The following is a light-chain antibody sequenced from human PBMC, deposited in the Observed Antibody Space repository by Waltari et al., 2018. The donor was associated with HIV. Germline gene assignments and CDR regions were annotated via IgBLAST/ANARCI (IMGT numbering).Light chain of an antibody. V-gene: IGKV3-11*01. CDR3: QQRSNWPPEYT. Sequence: ELGLTQSPATLSLSPGDSATLSCRASQSISSYLAWYQQKPGQAPRLLSYDASNRAPGIPARFSGSGSGTDFTLTISSLEPEDFAVYYCQQRSNWPPEYTFGQGNKLEIK. J-gene: IGKJ2*01. CDR1: QSISSY. CDR2: DAS.